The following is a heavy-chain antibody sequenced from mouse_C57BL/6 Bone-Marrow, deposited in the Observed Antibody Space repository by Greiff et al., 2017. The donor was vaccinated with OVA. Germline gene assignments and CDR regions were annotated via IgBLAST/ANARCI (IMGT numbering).Heavy chain of an antibody. CDR3: AIDDYDGSLAYAMDY. J-gene: IGHJ4*01. CDR2: INPSDSDT. V-gene: IGHV1-74*01. CDR1: GYTFTSYW. D-gene: IGHD2-4*01. Sequence: VQLQQPGAELVKPGASVKVSCKASGYTFTSYWMHWVKQRPGQGLEWIGRINPSDSDTNYNQKFKGKATLTVDKSSSTAYMQLISLTSEDSAVYYCAIDDYDGSLAYAMDYWGQGTSVTVSS.